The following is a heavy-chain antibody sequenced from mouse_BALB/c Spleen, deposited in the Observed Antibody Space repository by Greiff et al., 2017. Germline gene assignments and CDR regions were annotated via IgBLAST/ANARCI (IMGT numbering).Heavy chain of an antibody. CDR2: IYPGNGDT. J-gene: IGHJ2*01. CDR3: AREGITTVVFDY. V-gene: IGHV1-12*01. D-gene: IGHD1-1*01. CDR1: GYTFSSYN. Sequence: QVQLKQPGAELVKPGASVKMSCKASGYTFSSYNMHWVKQTPGQGLEWIGAIYPGNGDTSYNQKFKGKATLTADKSSSTAYMQLSSLTSEDSAVYYCAREGITTVVFDYWGQGTTLTVSS.